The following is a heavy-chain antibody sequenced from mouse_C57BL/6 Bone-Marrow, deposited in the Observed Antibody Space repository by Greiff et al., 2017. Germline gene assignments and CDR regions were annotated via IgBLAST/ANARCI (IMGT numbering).Heavy chain of an antibody. D-gene: IGHD1-1*01. V-gene: IGHV3-8*01. CDR3: ARWCYYYGSSYGYFDV. Sequence: VQLKQSGPGLAKPSQTLSLTCSVTGYSITSDYWNWIRKFPGNKLEYMGYISYSGSTYYNPSLKSRISITRDTSKNQYYLQLNSVTTEDTATYYCARWCYYYGSSYGYFDVWGTGTTVTVSS. CDR1: GYSITSDY. CDR2: ISYSGST. J-gene: IGHJ1*03.